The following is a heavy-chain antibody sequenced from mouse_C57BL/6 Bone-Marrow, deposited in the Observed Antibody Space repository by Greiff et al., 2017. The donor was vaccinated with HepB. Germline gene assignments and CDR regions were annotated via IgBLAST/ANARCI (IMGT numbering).Heavy chain of an antibody. CDR3: AGVATVVADYCYFDV. D-gene: IGHD1-1*01. Sequence: QVQLQQPGAELVKPGASVKLSCKASGYTFTSYWMHWVKQRPGQGLEWIGMIHPNSGSTNYNEKFKSKATLTVDKSSSTAYMQLSSLTSEYSAVYYWAGVATVVADYCYFDVWYAGTTVTVTS. J-gene: IGHJ1*01. CDR2: IHPNSGST. V-gene: IGHV1-64*01. CDR1: GYTFTSYW.